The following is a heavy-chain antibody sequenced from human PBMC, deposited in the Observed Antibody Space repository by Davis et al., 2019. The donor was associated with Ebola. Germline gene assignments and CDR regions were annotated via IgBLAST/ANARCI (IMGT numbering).Heavy chain of an antibody. CDR3: ARAIAPSINDAFDI. CDR2: IGHRGNT. Sequence: GSLRLSCAVYGGSFSGYYWNWIRQPPGKGLEWIGEIGHRGNTNYNPSLKSRVTIAVDTSKNQFSLRLSSLTAADTAVYYCARAIAPSINDAFDIWGQGTMVTVSS. V-gene: IGHV4-34*01. J-gene: IGHJ3*02. D-gene: IGHD5-12*01. CDR1: GGSFSGYY.